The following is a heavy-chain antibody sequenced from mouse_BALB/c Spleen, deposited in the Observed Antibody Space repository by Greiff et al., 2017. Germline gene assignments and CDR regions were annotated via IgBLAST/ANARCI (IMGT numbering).Heavy chain of an antibody. CDR2: INPSTGYT. J-gene: IGHJ4*01. V-gene: IGHV1-7*01. CDR1: GYTFTSYW. D-gene: IGHD2-4*01. Sequence: VQLQESGAELAKPGASVKMSCKASGYTFTSYWMHWVKQRPGQGLEWIGYINPSTGYTEYNQKFKDKATLTADKSSSTAYMQLSSLTSEDSAVYYCARDDYGRNYYAMDYWGQGTSVTVSS. CDR3: ARDDYGRNYYAMDY.